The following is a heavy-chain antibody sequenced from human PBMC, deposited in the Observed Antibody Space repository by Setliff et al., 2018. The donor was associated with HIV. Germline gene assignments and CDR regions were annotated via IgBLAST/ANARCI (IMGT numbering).Heavy chain of an antibody. V-gene: IGHV1-18*01. CDR2: ISGYNGNT. CDR1: GCTLSRYG. CDR3: ARVPYRSAWFSGGHDAFDV. Sequence: ASVKVSCKASGCTLSRYGISWVRQAPGQGLEWMGWISGYNGNTKYVQKFQGRVTMTTDTSTSTVYMELRSLRSDDTAVYYCARVPYRSAWFSGGHDAFDVWGQGTMVTVSS. J-gene: IGHJ3*01. D-gene: IGHD6-19*01.